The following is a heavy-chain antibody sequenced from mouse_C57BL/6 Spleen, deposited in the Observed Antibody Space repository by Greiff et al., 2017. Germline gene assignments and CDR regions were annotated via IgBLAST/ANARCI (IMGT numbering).Heavy chain of an antibody. V-gene: IGHV1-53*01. CDR2: INPSNGGT. J-gene: IGHJ2*01. CDR1: GYTFTSYW. D-gene: IGHD1-1*01. Sequence: QVQLQQPGTELVKPGASVKLSCKASGYTFTSYWMHWVKQRPGQGLEWIGNINPSNGGTNYNEKFKSKATLTVDKSSSTAYMQLSSLTSEYSAVYYCARSPGSSATYYFDYWGQGTTLTVSS. CDR3: ARSPGSSATYYFDY.